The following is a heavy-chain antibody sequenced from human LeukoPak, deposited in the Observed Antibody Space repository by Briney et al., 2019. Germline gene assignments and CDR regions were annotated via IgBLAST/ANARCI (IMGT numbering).Heavy chain of an antibody. CDR2: ISGSGGST. Sequence: GGSLRLSCAASGFTFSNYAMSWVRQAPGKGLEWVSTISGSGGSTYYADSVKGRFTISRDNSKNTLYLQLNSLRAEDTAVYYCAKSTSPLYYYYGMDVWGQGTTVTVSS. J-gene: IGHJ6*02. CDR1: GFTFSNYA. D-gene: IGHD2-2*01. CDR3: AKSTSPLYYYYGMDV. V-gene: IGHV3-23*01.